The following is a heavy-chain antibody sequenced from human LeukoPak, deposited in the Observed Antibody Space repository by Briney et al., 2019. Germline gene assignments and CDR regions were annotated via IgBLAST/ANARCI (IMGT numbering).Heavy chain of an antibody. CDR1: GFTFGDSA. CDR3: TRHNNWSFDY. CDR2: IRSKSYGGTT. Sequence: GGSLRLSCTASGFTFGDSAMSWVRQAPGKGLEWVGFIRSKSYGGTTEYAASVKGRFTISRDDSKSIAYLQMNSLKTEDTGVYYCTRHNNWSFDYWGQGTLVTVSS. J-gene: IGHJ4*02. D-gene: IGHD1-20*01. V-gene: IGHV3-49*04.